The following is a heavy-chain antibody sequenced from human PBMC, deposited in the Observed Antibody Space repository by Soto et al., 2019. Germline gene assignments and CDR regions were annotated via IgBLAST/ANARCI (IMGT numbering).Heavy chain of an antibody. CDR2: IISAFASS. J-gene: IGHJ6*04. Sequence: QVHLVQSGAEVKRPGSSVKVSCKASGGTFSFYSIGWVRQAPGQGLEWMGRIISAFASSNSAQKFRGRVSMTADESTGTAYMELTSLTSEDTGVYYCVVYCSGGTCSRPPYGLGVWGGGTTVVVSS. CDR3: VVYCSGGTCSRPPYGLGV. V-gene: IGHV1-69*18. CDR1: GGTFSFYS. D-gene: IGHD2-15*01.